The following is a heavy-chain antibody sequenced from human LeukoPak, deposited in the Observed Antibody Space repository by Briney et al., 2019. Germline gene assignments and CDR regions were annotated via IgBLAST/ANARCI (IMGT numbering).Heavy chain of an antibody. V-gene: IGHV3-48*02. CDR2: ISSSSSTI. J-gene: IGHJ4*02. CDR3: ASEMAHYFDSSGYSF. Sequence: GEPLTLPCAASGFPFSSSSMIWVRQAPGKGLEWVAYISSSSSTIHYAQSVKGRFTISRDNAKNSLYLQMNSLRDEDTAVYYCASEMAHYFDSSGYSFWGQGTLVTVSS. CDR1: GFPFSSSS. D-gene: IGHD3-22*01.